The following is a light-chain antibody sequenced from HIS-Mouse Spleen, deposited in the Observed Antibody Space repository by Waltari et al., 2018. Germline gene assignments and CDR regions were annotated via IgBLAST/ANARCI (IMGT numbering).Light chain of an antibody. CDR3: SSYTSSSTRV. CDR2: DVS. V-gene: IGLV2-14*03. J-gene: IGLJ3*02. Sequence: QSALTQPASVSGSPGQSITISCTGTSIDVGGYNYVSWYQQHPGKAPKLMIYDVSNRPSGVSNRFSGSKSGNTASLTISRLQAEDEADYYCSSYTSSSTRVFGGGTKLTVL. CDR1: SIDVGGYNY.